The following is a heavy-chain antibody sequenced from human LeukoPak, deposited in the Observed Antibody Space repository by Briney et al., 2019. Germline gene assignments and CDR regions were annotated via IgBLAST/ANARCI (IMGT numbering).Heavy chain of an antibody. CDR1: GFTVSSNY. CDR2: MYSGGST. J-gene: IGHJ4*02. Sequence: GGSLRLSCAASGFTVSSNYMSWVRQAPGKGLEWVSVMYSGGSTNYADSVKGRFTISRDNSKNTLYLQMNSLRAEDTAVYYCARVLWNGDYPRFDYWGQGTLVTVSS. V-gene: IGHV3-66*01. D-gene: IGHD4-17*01. CDR3: ARVLWNGDYPRFDY.